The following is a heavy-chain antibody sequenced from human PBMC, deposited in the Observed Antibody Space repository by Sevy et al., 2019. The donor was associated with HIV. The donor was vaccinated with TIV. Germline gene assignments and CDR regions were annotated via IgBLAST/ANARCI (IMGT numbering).Heavy chain of an antibody. V-gene: IGHV3-15*01. CDR1: GFSLKNVW. CDR3: ATVLGAGAAGAFEI. J-gene: IGHJ3*02. D-gene: IGHD1-26*01. Sequence: GGSLRLSCAGSGFSLKNVWMTWVRQTPGKALEWVGHAKRKSDGGSIDYGSPVNGRFTISRDDSKDMLYLQMSSLKTEDTGVYYCATVLGAGAAGAFEIWGQGTMVTVSS. CDR2: AKRKSDGGSI.